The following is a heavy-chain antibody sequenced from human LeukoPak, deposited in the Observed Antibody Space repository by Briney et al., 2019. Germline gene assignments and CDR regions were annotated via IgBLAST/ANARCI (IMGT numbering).Heavy chain of an antibody. CDR1: GASISSGSYY. V-gene: IGHV4-61*02. J-gene: IGHJ6*04. Sequence: PSETLSLTCTVSGASISSGSYYWSWIRQPAGKGLEWIGRIYTSGSTDYNPSLKSRVTISVDTSKNQFSLKLSSVTATDTAVYYCARKGDVWGKGTTVTVSS. CDR2: IYTSGST. CDR3: ARKGDV.